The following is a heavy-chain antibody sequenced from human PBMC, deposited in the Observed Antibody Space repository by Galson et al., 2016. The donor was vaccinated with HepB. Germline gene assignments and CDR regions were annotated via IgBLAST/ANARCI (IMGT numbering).Heavy chain of an antibody. V-gene: IGHV1-46*01. CDR1: GYTFTSYY. CDR2: INPSGGST. D-gene: IGHD2-21*01. CDR3: ARDPLRTGGDYRPPYYFDS. Sequence: SVKVSCKASGYTFTSYYMHWVRQAPGQGLEWMGIINPSGGSTDYAQKFQGRVTMTRDTSTSTVYMELSSLRSEDSALYHCARDPLRTGGDYRPPYYFDSWGQGTLVTVSA. J-gene: IGHJ4*02.